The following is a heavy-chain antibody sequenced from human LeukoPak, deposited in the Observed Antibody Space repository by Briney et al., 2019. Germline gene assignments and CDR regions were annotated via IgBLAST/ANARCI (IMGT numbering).Heavy chain of an antibody. CDR1: GYTFTIYY. D-gene: IGHD3-22*01. V-gene: IGHV1-69*13. J-gene: IGHJ4*02. CDR2: IIPIFGTA. Sequence: SVKVSCKASGYTFTIYYIHWVRQAPGQGLEWMGGIIPIFGTANYAQKFQGRVTITADESTSTAYMELSSLRSEDTAVYYCATLDSSGYYWKFDYWGQGTLVTVSS. CDR3: ATLDSSGYYWKFDY.